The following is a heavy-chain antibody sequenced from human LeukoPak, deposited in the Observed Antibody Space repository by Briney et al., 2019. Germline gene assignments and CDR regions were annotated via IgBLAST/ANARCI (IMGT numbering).Heavy chain of an antibody. Sequence: GGSLRLPCAASGFTFSTYAMSWVRQAPGQGLEWVSAISGRGVSTSYADSVRGRVTISRDNSTNTLYLQMNSLTAEDTALYYCARRLVTAGITDFFDSWGQGTLVSVSS. J-gene: IGHJ4*02. CDR3: ARRLVTAGITDFFDS. CDR2: ISGRGVST. D-gene: IGHD2-2*01. V-gene: IGHV3-23*01. CDR1: GFTFSTYA.